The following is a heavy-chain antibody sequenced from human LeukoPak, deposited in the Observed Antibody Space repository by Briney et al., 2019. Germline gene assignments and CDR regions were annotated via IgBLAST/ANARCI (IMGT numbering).Heavy chain of an antibody. V-gene: IGHV3-23*01. CDR1: GFTFSNYA. J-gene: IGHJ4*02. CDR3: ARDVEVCRIGACYWTTLDC. CDR2: ISGSGGST. Sequence: PGGSLRLSCAASGFTFSNYAMTWVRQAPGRGLEWVSTISGSGGSTYYADSVKGRFTISRDTASDTVNLQMNSLRAEDTAVYYCARDVEVCRIGACYWTTLDCWGQGTLVTVSS. D-gene: IGHD2-21*02.